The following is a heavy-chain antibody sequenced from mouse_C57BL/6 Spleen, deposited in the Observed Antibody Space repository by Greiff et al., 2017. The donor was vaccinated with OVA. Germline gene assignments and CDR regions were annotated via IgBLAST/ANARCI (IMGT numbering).Heavy chain of an antibody. J-gene: IGHJ2*01. CDR1: GYTFTSYW. CDR3: ARFPVAPFDY. V-gene: IGHV1-59*01. CDR2: IDPSDSYT. Sequence: QVQLQQPGAELVRPGTSVKLSCKASGYTFTSYWMHWVKQRPGQGLEWIGVIDPSDSYTNYNQKFKGTATLTVDTSSSTAYMQLSSLTSEDSAVYYCARFPVAPFDYWGQGTTLTVSS. D-gene: IGHD1-1*01.